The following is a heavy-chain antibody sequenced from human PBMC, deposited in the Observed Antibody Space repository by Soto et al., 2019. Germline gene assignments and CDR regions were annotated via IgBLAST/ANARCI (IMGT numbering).Heavy chain of an antibody. CDR2: IYYSGST. CDR1: GRSISSYY. J-gene: IGHJ4*02. D-gene: IGHD4-17*01. CDR3: ARALGVTTFDF. Sequence: QVQLQESGPGLVKPSETLSLTCTVSGRSISSYYWSWIRQPPGKGLEWIGYIYYSGSTNYNPSLKSRVTISVDTSKNQFSLKLSSVTAADTVVDCWARALGVTTFDFWGQGTLVTVSS. V-gene: IGHV4-59*01.